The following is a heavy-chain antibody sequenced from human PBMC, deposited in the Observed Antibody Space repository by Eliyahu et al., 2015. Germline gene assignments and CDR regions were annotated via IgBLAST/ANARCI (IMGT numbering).Heavy chain of an antibody. CDR2: ISYDGNNK. D-gene: IGHD1-7*01. Sequence: QVQLVESGGGVVQPGRSLXLSCXGSGFAXXXCTXVXXWVRQAPGKGLDWVALISYDGNNKYYANSVKGRFTISRDNSKNTLYLEMNSLRAEDTALYYCAKEYLSGITKGWFDPWGQGTLVTVSS. J-gene: IGHJ5*02. CDR3: AKEYLSGITKGWFDP. V-gene: IGHV3-30-3*01. CDR1: GFAXXXCTXV.